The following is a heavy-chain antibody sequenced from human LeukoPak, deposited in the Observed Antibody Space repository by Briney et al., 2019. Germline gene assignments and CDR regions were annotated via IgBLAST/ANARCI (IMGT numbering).Heavy chain of an antibody. CDR3: ARGAVVTATYPAQVGFY. CDR1: GFTFSSYS. D-gene: IGHD2-21*02. V-gene: IGHV3-48*01. J-gene: IGHJ4*02. Sequence: PGGSLRLSCAASGFTFSSYSMNWVRQAPGKGLEWVSYISSSSSTIYYADSVKGRFTISRDNAKNSLYLQMNSLRAEDTAVYYCARGAVVTATYPAQVGFYWGQGTLVTVSS. CDR2: ISSSSSTI.